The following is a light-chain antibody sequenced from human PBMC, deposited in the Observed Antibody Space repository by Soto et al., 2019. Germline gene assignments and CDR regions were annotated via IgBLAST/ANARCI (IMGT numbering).Light chain of an antibody. CDR2: EVS. Sequence: QSALTRHAFVSGSPGQSITISCTGTSSDVGGYNYVSWYQQHPGKAPKLMIYEVSNRPSGVSNRFSGSKSGNTASLTISGLQAEDEADYYCSSYTSSSTKVFGTGTKVTVL. CDR3: SSYTSSSTKV. V-gene: IGLV2-14*01. CDR1: SSDVGGYNY. J-gene: IGLJ1*01.